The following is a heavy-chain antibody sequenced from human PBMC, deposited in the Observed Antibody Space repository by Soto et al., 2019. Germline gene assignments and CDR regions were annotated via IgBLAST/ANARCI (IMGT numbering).Heavy chain of an antibody. CDR1: GGSISISDYY. D-gene: IGHD6-19*01. J-gene: IGHJ4*02. CDR3: ARRAGSTAVPAYS. CDR2: ISYSGT. Sequence: QLQLQESGPGLVKPSETLSLTCTVSGGSISISDYYWVWIRQPPGKGLEWIGSISYSGTYYKPSLKSRVTISVDTPKNQFSLRLSSMTAADTAVYYCARRAGSTAVPAYSWGQGTLFTVSS. V-gene: IGHV4-39*01.